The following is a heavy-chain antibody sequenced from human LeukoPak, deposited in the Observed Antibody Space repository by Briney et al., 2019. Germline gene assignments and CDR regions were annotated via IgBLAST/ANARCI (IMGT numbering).Heavy chain of an antibody. CDR3: ARSLVGATTGYDY. J-gene: IGHJ4*02. D-gene: IGHD1-26*01. V-gene: IGHV4-59*01. CDR1: GGSINSYY. Sequence: SESLSLTCSVSGGSINSYYWSWIRQPPGKGLEWIGYIYYSGSIKYNPSLKSRVTISVDTSKNQFSLKLSSVTAADTAVYYCARSLVGATTGYDYWGQGTLVTVSS. CDR2: IYYSGSI.